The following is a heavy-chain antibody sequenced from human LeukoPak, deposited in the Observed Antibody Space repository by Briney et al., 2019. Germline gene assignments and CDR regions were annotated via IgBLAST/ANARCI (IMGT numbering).Heavy chain of an antibody. CDR2: LNHSGSF. CDR3: ARGLLSRRYSATWYPLDR. J-gene: IGHJ5*02. CDR1: GGSLSVYSFSASY. D-gene: IGHD3-9*01. Sequence: SETLSLTCTMYGGSLSVYSFSASYWNWIRQPPGKGLEWNVQLNHSGSFNSNPSLRSRATLSVDASRNRFSLRLTSVTAADTAMYYCARGLLSRRYSATWYPLDRWGQGTVVTVSS. V-gene: IGHV4-34*01.